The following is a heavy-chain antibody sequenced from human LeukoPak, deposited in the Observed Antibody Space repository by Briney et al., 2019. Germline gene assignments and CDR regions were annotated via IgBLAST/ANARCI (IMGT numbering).Heavy chain of an antibody. J-gene: IGHJ4*02. CDR2: IKQDGSEK. D-gene: IGHD6-13*01. V-gene: IGHV3-7*05. CDR3: ARLFSSRIRTLDY. CDR1: GFTFTSYW. Sequence: GGSLRPPCAVLGFTFTSYWLSWVAQAPGKGLEWVANIKQDGSEKNYVDSVKGRFTISRDNAKNSLYLQMNSLRAEDTAVYYCARLFSSRIRTLDYWGRRTLVTVSS.